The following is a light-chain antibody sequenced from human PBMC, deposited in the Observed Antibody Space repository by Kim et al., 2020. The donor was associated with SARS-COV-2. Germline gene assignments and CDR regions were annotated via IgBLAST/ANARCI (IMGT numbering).Light chain of an antibody. Sequence: GQRVPLSGSGSSSNIGSNYVYWYQQLPGTAPKLLIYRNNQRPSGVPDRFSGSKSGTSASLAISGLRSEDEADYYCAAWDDSLSGYVFGTGTKVTVL. CDR3: AAWDDSLSGYV. CDR2: RNN. J-gene: IGLJ1*01. CDR1: SSNIGSNY. V-gene: IGLV1-47*01.